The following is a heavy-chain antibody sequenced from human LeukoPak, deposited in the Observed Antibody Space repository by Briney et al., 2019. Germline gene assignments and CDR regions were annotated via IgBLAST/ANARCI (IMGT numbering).Heavy chain of an antibody. J-gene: IGHJ4*02. CDR3: ARPSYSSGWFSFDY. CDR2: ISAYNGNT. D-gene: IGHD6-19*01. V-gene: IGHV1-18*01. Sequence: GASVKVSCKASGYTFTSYGISWVRQAPGQGLEWMGWISAYNGNTNYAQKLQGRVTMTTDTSTSTAYMELRSLRSDDTAVYYCARPSYSSGWFSFDYWGQGTLVTVSS. CDR1: GYTFTSYG.